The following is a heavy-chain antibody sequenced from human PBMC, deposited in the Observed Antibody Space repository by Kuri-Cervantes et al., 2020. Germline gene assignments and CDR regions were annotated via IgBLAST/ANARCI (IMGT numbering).Heavy chain of an antibody. J-gene: IGHJ5*02. CDR3: GRAGGSGWYGNFFDP. CDR1: GGSISSSSYY. CDR2: IYYGGST. Sequence: SETLSLTCTVSGGSISSSSYYWGWIRQPPGKGLEWIGSIYYGGSTYYNPSLKSRVTISVDTSKNQFSLQLNSVTPEDTAVYYCGRAGGSGWYGNFFDPWGQGTLVTVSS. D-gene: IGHD6-19*01. V-gene: IGHV4-39*01.